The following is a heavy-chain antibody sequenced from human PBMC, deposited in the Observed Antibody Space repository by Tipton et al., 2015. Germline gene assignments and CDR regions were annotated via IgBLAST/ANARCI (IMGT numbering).Heavy chain of an antibody. CDR3: ARDRDVGATNYFDP. J-gene: IGHJ5*02. CDR1: GGSISTYY. CDR2: IYYSGST. Sequence: TLSLTCTVSGGSISTYYWSWIRQPPGKGLEWIGYIYYSGSTNYNPSLESRVTISLDTAKNQFSLKMRSVTSADTAVYYCARDRDVGATNYFDPWDQGTLVTVSS. D-gene: IGHD1-26*01. V-gene: IGHV4-59*01.